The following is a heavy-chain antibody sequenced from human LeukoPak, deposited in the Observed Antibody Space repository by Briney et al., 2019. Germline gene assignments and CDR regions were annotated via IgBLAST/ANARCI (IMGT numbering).Heavy chain of an antibody. V-gene: IGHV1-2*02. J-gene: IGHJ4*02. CDR3: ARDRDSGSYYYIDY. CDR2: INPNSGGT. CDR1: GYTFTGYY. D-gene: IGHD1-26*01. Sequence: VASVKVSCKASGYTFTGYYMHWVRQAPGQGLEWMGWINPNSGGTNYAQKFQGRVTMTRDTSISTAYMELSRLRSDDTAVYYCARDRDSGSYYYIDYWGQGTLVTVSS.